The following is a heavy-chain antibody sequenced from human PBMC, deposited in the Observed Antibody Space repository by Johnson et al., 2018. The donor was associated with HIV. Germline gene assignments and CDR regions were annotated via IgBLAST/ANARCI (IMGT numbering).Heavy chain of an antibody. CDR1: GFSVSSKY. D-gene: IGHD4-23*01. V-gene: IGHV3-53*01. CDR2: LYRSGST. Sequence: VQLVESGGGLIQLGGSLRLSCAASGFSVSSKYMSWVRQAPGKGLEWVSALYRSGSTYYVDSVKGRFTISRDNSKNTLHLQMHSLRVDDTAVFYCARGPGYDHDYGGCDIWGQGTMVTVSS. J-gene: IGHJ3*02. CDR3: ARGPGYDHDYGGCDI.